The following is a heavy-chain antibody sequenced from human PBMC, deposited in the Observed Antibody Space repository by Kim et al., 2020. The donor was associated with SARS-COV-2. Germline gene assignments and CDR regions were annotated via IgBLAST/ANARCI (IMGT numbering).Heavy chain of an antibody. CDR1: GGTFSSYA. V-gene: IGHV1-69*13. J-gene: IGHJ6*02. CDR2: IIPIFGTA. D-gene: IGHD5-18*01. Sequence: SVKVSCKASGGTFSSYAISWVRQAPGQGLEWMGGIIPIFGTANYAQKVQGRVTITADESTSTAYMELSSLRSEDTAVYYCARSGSTVHAWIQLSEGDYYYGMDVWGQGTTVTVSS. CDR3: ARSGSTVHAWIQLSEGDYYYGMDV.